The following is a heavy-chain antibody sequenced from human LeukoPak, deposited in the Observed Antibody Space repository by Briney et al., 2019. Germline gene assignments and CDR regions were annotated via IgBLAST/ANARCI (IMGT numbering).Heavy chain of an antibody. CDR3: ARSNYYYDSSGYYS. Sequence: GWALRLSWAASVFTLSVYWMSWVRQAPGKGLEWVANIKQDGSEKYYVDSVKGRFTISRDNAKNSLYLQMNSLRAEDTAVYYCARSNYYYDSSGYYSWGQGTLVTVSS. CDR1: VFTLSVYW. CDR2: IKQDGSEK. V-gene: IGHV3-7*01. D-gene: IGHD3-22*01. J-gene: IGHJ4*02.